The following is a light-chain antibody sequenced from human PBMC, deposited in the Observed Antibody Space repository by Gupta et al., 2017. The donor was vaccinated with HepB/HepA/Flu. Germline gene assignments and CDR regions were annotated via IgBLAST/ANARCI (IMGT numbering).Light chain of an antibody. CDR2: GAS. V-gene: IGKV3-15*01. J-gene: IGKJ4*02. Sequence: DIVMTQSPGTLSASPGERVTLSCGASQSVSKALAWSQQKPGQAPRLLFHGASNRATDIPLRFSGSGSGTEFTLTINSLQTEDSADYYCQQYSKWPLTFGPGTKVEI. CDR3: QQYSKWPLT. CDR1: QSVSKA.